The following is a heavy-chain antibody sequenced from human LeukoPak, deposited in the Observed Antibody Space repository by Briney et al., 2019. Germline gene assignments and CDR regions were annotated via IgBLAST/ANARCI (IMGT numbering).Heavy chain of an antibody. CDR1: AYTFTICG. Sequence: ASVKVSCKASAYTFTICGNNLGRHPSGQGLEWMGWISAYNGNTNYAQKFQGRVTMTTDTSTSTAYMELRSLRSEDTTVYNSAFRAYKYGPYDYWGQGTLVTVSS. V-gene: IGHV1-18*01. D-gene: IGHD5-24*01. CDR3: AFRAYKYGPYDY. J-gene: IGHJ4*02. CDR2: ISAYNGNT.